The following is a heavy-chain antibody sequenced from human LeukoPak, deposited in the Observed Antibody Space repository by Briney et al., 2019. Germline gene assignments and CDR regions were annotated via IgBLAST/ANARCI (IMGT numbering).Heavy chain of an antibody. V-gene: IGHV4-34*01. CDR2: INHSGST. D-gene: IGHD2-2*01. CDR3: AREYCSSTSCYLYYMDV. J-gene: IGHJ6*03. CDR1: GGSFSGYY. Sequence: PSETLSLTRAVYGGSFSGYYWSWIRQSPGKGLEWIGEINHSGSTNYNPSLKSRVTISVDTSKNQFSLKLSSVTAADTAVYYCAREYCSSTSCYLYYMDVWGKGTTVTVSS.